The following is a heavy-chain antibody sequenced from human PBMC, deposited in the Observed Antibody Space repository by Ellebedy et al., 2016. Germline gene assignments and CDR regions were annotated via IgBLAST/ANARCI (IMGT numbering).Heavy chain of an antibody. J-gene: IGHJ4*02. Sequence: GGSLRLXCVASGFPFSNYYMTWVRQTPGQGLESVAIVRPDGSEFFSLDSVRGRFTISKDWAKNSLDLHMTSLRGEDTGVYFCARSYLVHDKLFDYWGQGTQVIVSS. CDR2: VRPDGSEF. CDR3: ARSYLVHDKLFDY. V-gene: IGHV3-7*01. D-gene: IGHD1-1*01. CDR1: GFPFSNYY.